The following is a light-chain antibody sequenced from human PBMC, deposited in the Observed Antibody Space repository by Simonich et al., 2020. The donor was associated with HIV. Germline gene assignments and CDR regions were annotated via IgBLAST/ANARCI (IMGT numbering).Light chain of an antibody. Sequence: DIQMTQSPSTLSASVGDRVTITCRASQSISSWLAWYQQKPGKAPKLLIYKASSLESGVPSRFSGSGSGTEFTLTIGSLQPEDFATYYCQQSYTTPRAFGQGTKVEIK. J-gene: IGKJ1*01. V-gene: IGKV1-5*03. CDR3: QQSYTTPRA. CDR1: QSISSW. CDR2: KAS.